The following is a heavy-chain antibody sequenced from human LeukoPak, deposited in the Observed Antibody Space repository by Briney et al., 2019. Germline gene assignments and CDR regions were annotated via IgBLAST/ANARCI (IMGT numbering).Heavy chain of an antibody. D-gene: IGHD1-26*01. V-gene: IGHV3-23*01. CDR1: GFTFRSHA. CDR2: IYENGGTT. CDR3: ARATKWELLGYSDY. Sequence: GGSLRLSCVGSGFTFRSHAMSWVRQAPEKGLEFVSGIYENGGTTYYADSVKGRFTISRDNSKNTMYLQMNSLRAEDTAVYYCARATKWELLGYSDYWGQGTLVTVSS. J-gene: IGHJ4*02.